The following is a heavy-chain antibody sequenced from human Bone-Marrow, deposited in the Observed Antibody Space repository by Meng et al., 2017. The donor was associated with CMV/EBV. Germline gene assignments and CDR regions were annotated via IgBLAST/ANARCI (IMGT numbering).Heavy chain of an antibody. CDR1: GFIFRSYA. Sequence: GESLKISCAASGFIFRSYAMHWVRQAPGKGLEWVAGISYDGANKYYGDSVKGRFTISRDNSKNTLYLQMNSLRAEDTAVYYCARLGYCSSTSCYIGKYYYYGMDVWGQGTTVTVSS. CDR3: ARLGYCSSTSCYIGKYYYYGMDV. J-gene: IGHJ6*02. D-gene: IGHD2-2*02. V-gene: IGHV3-30-3*01. CDR2: ISYDGANK.